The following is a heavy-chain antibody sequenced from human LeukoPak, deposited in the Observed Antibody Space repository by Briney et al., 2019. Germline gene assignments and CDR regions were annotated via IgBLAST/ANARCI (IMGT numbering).Heavy chain of an antibody. Sequence: PSETLSLTCTVSGGSISSGDYYWSWIRQPPGQGLEWIGYIYYSGSTYYNPSLKSRVTISVDTSKNQFSLKLSSVTAADTAVYYCARSVVVTARRNAFDIWGQGTMVTVSS. CDR3: ARSVVVTARRNAFDI. CDR2: IYYSGST. V-gene: IGHV4-30-4*01. CDR1: GGSISSGDYY. D-gene: IGHD2-21*02. J-gene: IGHJ3*02.